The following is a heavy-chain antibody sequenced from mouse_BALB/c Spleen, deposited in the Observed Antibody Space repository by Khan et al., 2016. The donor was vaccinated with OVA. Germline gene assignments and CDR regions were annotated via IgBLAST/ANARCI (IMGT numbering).Heavy chain of an antibody. Sequence: QVQLKESGAELARPGASMKLSCKASGYTFTDYYLNWVKQRTGQGLEWIGDIYPGSGNTYYNERFKGKATLTADKSSSTAYMQLSSLTSEDSAVYFCARSGTGSFAYWGQGTLVTVSA. D-gene: IGHD4-1*01. J-gene: IGHJ3*01. CDR1: GYTFTDYY. CDR2: IYPGSGNT. V-gene: IGHV1-77*01. CDR3: ARSGTGSFAY.